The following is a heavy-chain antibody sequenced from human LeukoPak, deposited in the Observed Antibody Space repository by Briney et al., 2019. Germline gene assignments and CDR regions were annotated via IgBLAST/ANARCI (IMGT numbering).Heavy chain of an antibody. D-gene: IGHD3-22*01. J-gene: IGHJ4*02. CDR3: ARQANDHSGHDY. Sequence: ASVKVSCKASGYTFIDYYIHWVRQAPGQGLEGMGWINPNSGGTNYAQKFQDRVTMTRDTSISTAYMELSSLRSDDTAVYYCARQANDHSGHDYWGQGTLVTVSS. V-gene: IGHV1-2*02. CDR1: GYTFIDYY. CDR2: INPNSGGT.